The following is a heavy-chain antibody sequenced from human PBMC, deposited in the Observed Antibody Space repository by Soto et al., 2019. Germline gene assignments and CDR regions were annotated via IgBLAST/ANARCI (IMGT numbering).Heavy chain of an antibody. D-gene: IGHD3-9*01. Sequence: GGSLRLSCAASGFTFSTYAMIWVRQAPGKGLEWVSVITGSGGSTYYADSVKGRFTISRDTSKKSLYLQMNSLRAEDTAVYYCARSGYFDYWGRGTRVPVSS. CDR2: ITGSGGST. CDR3: ARSGYFDY. V-gene: IGHV3-23*01. CDR1: GFTFSTYA. J-gene: IGHJ4*02.